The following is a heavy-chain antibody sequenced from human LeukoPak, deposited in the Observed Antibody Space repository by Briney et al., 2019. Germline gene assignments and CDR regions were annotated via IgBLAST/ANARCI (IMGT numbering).Heavy chain of an antibody. Sequence: GGSLRLSCAASGFTFSSYGMHWVRQAPGKGLEWVAVISYDGSNKYYADSVKGRFTISRDNSKNTLYLQMNSLRAEDTAVYYCANAHSGSYSYFDYWGQGTLVTVSS. J-gene: IGHJ4*02. CDR1: GFTFSSYG. CDR3: ANAHSGSYSYFDY. V-gene: IGHV3-30*18. CDR2: ISYDGSNK. D-gene: IGHD3-10*01.